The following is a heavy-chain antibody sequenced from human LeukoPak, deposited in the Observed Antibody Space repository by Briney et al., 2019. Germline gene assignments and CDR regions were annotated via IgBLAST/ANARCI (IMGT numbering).Heavy chain of an antibody. D-gene: IGHD6-13*01. CDR3: ARGALGTYYYGMDV. Sequence: GGSLRLSCAASGFTFDDYAMHWVRQAPGKGLEWVSGISWNSGSTSYADSVKGRFTISRDNAKNTLYLQMNSLRAEDTAVYYCARGALGTYYYGMDVWGQGTTVTVSS. CDR1: GFTFDDYA. V-gene: IGHV3-9*01. J-gene: IGHJ6*02. CDR2: ISWNSGST.